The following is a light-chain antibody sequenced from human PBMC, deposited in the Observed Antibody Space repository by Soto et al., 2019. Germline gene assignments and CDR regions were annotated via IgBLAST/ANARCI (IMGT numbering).Light chain of an antibody. CDR3: QQYNSHGT. J-gene: IGKJ1*01. V-gene: IGKV1-6*01. CDR1: QGIKND. Sequence: AIQMTQSPSSLSASVGDRVTITCRASQGIKNDLGWYQQKPGKAPKLLIYAASSLQSGVPSRFSGSGSGTDFTLTISSLQPDDFATYYCQQYNSHGTFGQGTKVEIK. CDR2: AAS.